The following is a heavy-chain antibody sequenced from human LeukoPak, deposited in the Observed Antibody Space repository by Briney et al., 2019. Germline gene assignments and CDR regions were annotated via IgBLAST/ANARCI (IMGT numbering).Heavy chain of an antibody. D-gene: IGHD2-2*01. J-gene: IGHJ4*02. Sequence: KTSETLSLTCTVSGGSISSSSYYWGWIRQPPGKGLEWIGSIYYSGSTYYNPSLRSRVTISVDTSKNQFSLKLSSVTAADTAVYYCARHDFSSTSCSTAFDYWGQGTLVTVSS. V-gene: IGHV4-39*01. CDR1: GGSISSSSYY. CDR3: ARHDFSSTSCSTAFDY. CDR2: IYYSGST.